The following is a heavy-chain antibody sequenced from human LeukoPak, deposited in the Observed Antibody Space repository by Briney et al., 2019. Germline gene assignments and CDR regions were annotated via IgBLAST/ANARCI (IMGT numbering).Heavy chain of an antibody. CDR3: ARSRDGYNYDY. CDR1: GGSISSYY. CDR2: IYYSGST. V-gene: IGHV4-59*01. D-gene: IGHD5-24*01. J-gene: IGHJ4*02. Sequence: PSETLSLTSPVPGGSISSYYWSWIRQPPGKGLEWIGYIYYSGSTNYNPSLKSRVTIPVDTSKNQFSLKLSSVTAADTAVYYCARSRDGYNYDYGGQGTLVTVSS.